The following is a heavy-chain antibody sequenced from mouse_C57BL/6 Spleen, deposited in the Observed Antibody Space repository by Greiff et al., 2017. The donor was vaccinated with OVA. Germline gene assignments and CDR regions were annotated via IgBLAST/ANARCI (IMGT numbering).Heavy chain of an antibody. D-gene: IGHD1-1*01. CDR1: GFTFSSYA. V-gene: IGHV5-4*03. CDR2: ISAGGSYT. Sequence: EVKLMESGGGLVKPGGSLKLSCAASGFTFSSYAMSWVRQTPEKRLEWVATISAGGSYTYYPDNVKGRFTISRDNAKNNLYLQMSHLKSEDTAMYYCARAYYVSSFFDYWGQGTTLTVSS. J-gene: IGHJ2*01. CDR3: ARAYYVSSFFDY.